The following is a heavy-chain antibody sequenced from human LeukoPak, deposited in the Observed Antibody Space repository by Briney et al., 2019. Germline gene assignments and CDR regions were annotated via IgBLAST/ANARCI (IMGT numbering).Heavy chain of an antibody. V-gene: IGHV3-23*01. CDR1: GFIFNTNG. J-gene: IGHJ4*02. CDR2: IAGGDEST. CDR3: ARGVYWSLDY. Sequence: PGGSLRLSCAISGFIFNTNGMNWVRQSPGKGLEWLATIAGGDESTYYADSVKGRFALSRDNSKNTVFLHMNSLRVEDTAVYYCARGVYWSLDYWGQGTPVTVSS. D-gene: IGHD1-1*01.